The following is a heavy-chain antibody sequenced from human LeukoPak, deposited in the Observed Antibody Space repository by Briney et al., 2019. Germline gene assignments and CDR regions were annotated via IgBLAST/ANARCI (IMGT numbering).Heavy chain of an antibody. D-gene: IGHD4-11*01. CDR3: ARGYSNYLPAYYFDY. V-gene: IGHV4-4*07. Sequence: PSETLSLTCTVSGGSISGNYWNWLRQPAGKGLEWIGRVYSSGTTNYNPSLKSRVTMSIDTSQNQFSLKLSSVTAADTGVYYCARGYSNYLPAYYFDYWGQGTLVTVSS. CDR2: VYSSGTT. J-gene: IGHJ4*02. CDR1: GGSISGNY.